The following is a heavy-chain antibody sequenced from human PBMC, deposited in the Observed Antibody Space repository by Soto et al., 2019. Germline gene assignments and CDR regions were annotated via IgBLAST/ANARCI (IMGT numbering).Heavy chain of an antibody. V-gene: IGHV4-61*01. CDR1: GGSVSSGSYY. D-gene: IGHD6-19*01. J-gene: IGHJ1*01. CDR2: IYYSGST. CDR3: ARSIAVAGTEYFQH. Sequence: QVQLQESGPGLVKPSETLSLTCTVSGGSVSSGSYYWSWIRQPPGKGLEWIGYIYYSGSTNYNPSLKSRVTISVDTSKNQFSLKLSSVTAADTAVYYCARSIAVAGTEYFQHWGQGTLVIVSS.